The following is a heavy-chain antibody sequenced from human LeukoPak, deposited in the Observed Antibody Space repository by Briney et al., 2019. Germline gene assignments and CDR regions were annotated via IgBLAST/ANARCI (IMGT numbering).Heavy chain of an antibody. CDR3: ARVSIAAAGSYYYGMDV. CDR2: TYYRSKWYN. J-gene: IGHJ6*02. D-gene: IGHD6-13*01. CDR1: GDSVSSNSAA. V-gene: IGHV6-1*01. Sequence: SQTLSLTCAISGDSVSSNSAAWNWIRQSPSRGLEWLGRTYYRSKWYNDYAVSVKSRITINPDTSKNQFSLQLNSVTPEDTAVYYCARVSIAAAGSYYYGMDVWGQGTTVTVSS.